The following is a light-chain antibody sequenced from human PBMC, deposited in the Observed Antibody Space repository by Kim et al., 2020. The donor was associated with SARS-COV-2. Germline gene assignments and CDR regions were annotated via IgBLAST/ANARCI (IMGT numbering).Light chain of an antibody. CDR2: GKN. V-gene: IGLV3-19*01. Sequence: SSELTQDPAVSVALGQTVRITCQGDSLSSYYATWYQQKPGQAPILLIYGKNNRHSGIQDRFSGSSSGNTASLTITGTQAGNEADYYCNSRDTNNIVLFGG. CDR3: NSRDTNNIVL. J-gene: IGLJ2*01. CDR1: SLSSYY.